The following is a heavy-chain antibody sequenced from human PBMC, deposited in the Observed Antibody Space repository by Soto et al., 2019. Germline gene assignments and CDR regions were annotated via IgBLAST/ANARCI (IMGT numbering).Heavy chain of an antibody. Sequence: GGSLRLSCAASGFTFSNAWMNWVRQAPGKGLEWVGRIKSKTDGGTTDYAAPVKGRFTISRDDSKNTLYLQMNSLKTEDTAVYYCTTGVGATGRGSYYYGMDVWGQGTTVTVSS. D-gene: IGHD1-26*01. J-gene: IGHJ6*02. CDR2: IKSKTDGGTT. V-gene: IGHV3-15*07. CDR1: GFTFSNAW. CDR3: TTGVGATGRGSYYYGMDV.